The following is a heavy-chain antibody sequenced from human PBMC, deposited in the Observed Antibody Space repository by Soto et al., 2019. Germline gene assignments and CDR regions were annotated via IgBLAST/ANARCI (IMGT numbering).Heavy chain of an antibody. V-gene: IGHV3-30-3*01. D-gene: IGHD3-22*01. CDR2: ISYDGSNK. CDR3: VRDRKNYDSSAPYAH. J-gene: IGHJ4*02. CDR1: GSTFSRYA. Sequence: QVQLVESGGGVVQPGRSLRLSCAASGSTFSRYAMHWVRQAPVKGLEWVAVISYDGSNKYYADSVQGRFTISRDNSKNTLYLQMNSLRDEDTAVYYCVRDRKNYDSSAPYAHWGQGILVTVSS.